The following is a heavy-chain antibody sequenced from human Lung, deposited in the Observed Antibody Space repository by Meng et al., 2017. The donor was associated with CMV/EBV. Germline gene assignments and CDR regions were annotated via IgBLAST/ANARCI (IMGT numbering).Heavy chain of an antibody. CDR1: GFTFSSYW. CDR3: ARVSTFSGWYFDL. V-gene: IGHV3-7*01. CDR2: IKQDGSEK. Sequence: GGSLRLSXAASGFTFSSYWMSWVRQAPGKGLEWVANIKQDGSEKYYVDSVKGRFTISRDNAKNSLYLQMNNLRAEDTAVYYCARVSTFSGWYFDLWGRGTLVTVSS. J-gene: IGHJ2*01. D-gene: IGHD2/OR15-2a*01.